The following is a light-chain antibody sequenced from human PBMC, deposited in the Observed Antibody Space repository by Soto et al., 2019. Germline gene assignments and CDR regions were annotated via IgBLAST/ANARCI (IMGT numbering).Light chain of an antibody. CDR1: SGYSNYK. Sequence: QSVLSQPPSASASLGASVTLTCTLSSGYSNYKVDWYQQRPGKGPRFVMRVGAGGIVGSKGDGIPDRFSVLGSGLNRDLTIKNIQAEDESDDHCGADHGSGSNFVVVFGGGTQLTVL. CDR2: VGAGGIVG. CDR3: GADHGSGSNFVVV. V-gene: IGLV9-49*03. J-gene: IGLJ2*01.